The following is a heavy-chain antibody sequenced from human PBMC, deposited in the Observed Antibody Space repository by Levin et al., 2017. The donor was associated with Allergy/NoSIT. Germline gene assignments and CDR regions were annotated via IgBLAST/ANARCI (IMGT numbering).Heavy chain of an antibody. V-gene: IGHV3-9*01. CDR2: ISWNSGSI. Sequence: GGSLRLSCAASGFTFDDYAMHWVRQAPGKGLEWVSGISWNSGSIGYADSVKGRFTISRDNAKNSLYLQMNSLRAEDTALYYCAKDTGTGDGYFDLWGRGTLVTVSS. J-gene: IGHJ2*01. CDR1: GFTFDDYA. CDR3: AKDTGTGDGYFDL. D-gene: IGHD2-21*02.